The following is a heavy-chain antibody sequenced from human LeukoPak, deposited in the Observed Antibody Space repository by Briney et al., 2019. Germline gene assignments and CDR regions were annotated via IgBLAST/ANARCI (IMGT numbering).Heavy chain of an antibody. CDR1: GYTFTGYY. D-gene: IGHD3-10*01. J-gene: IGHJ4*02. Sequence: ASVKVSCKASGYTFTGYYMHWVRQAPGQGLEWMGRINPNSGGTNYAQKFQGRVTMTRDTSISTAYMELSRLRSDDTAVYYCARVRTMVRGVMGNLDYWGQGTLATVSS. CDR2: INPNSGGT. CDR3: ARVRTMVRGVMGNLDY. V-gene: IGHV1-2*06.